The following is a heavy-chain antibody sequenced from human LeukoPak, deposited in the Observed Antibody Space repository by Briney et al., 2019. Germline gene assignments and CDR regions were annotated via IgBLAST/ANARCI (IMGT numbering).Heavy chain of an antibody. CDR2: INHSGST. J-gene: IGHJ6*03. Sequence: SETLSLTCAVYGGSFSGYYWSWIRQPPGKGLEWIGEINHSGSTNYNPSLKSRVTMSVDTSKNQFSLKLSSVTAADTAVYYCAKVRRYCSGGSCYSNYYYYYMDVWGKGTTVTVSS. V-gene: IGHV4-34*01. D-gene: IGHD2-15*01. CDR1: GGSFSGYY. CDR3: AKVRRYCSGGSCYSNYYYYYMDV.